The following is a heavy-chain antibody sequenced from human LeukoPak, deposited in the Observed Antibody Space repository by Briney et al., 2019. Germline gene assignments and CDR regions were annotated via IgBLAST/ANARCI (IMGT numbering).Heavy chain of an antibody. CDR3: ATGVSYYYDSSGYSSLDY. D-gene: IGHD3-22*01. CDR2: FDPEDGET. V-gene: IGHV1-24*01. Sequence: AASVTVSFKVSGYTLTELSMHWVRQAPGKGLEWMGGFDPEDGETIYAQKFQGRVTMTEDTSTDTAYMELSSLRSEDTAVYYCATGVSYYYDSSGYSSLDYWGQGTLVTVSS. J-gene: IGHJ4*02. CDR1: GYTLTELS.